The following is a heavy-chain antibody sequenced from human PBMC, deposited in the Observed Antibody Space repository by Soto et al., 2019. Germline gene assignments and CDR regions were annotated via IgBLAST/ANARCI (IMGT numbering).Heavy chain of an antibody. CDR3: AVHLDILTGYWVDY. J-gene: IGHJ4*02. CDR2: IYYSGST. Sequence: SETLSLTCTVSGGSISSSSYYWGWIRQPPGKGLEWIGSIYYSGSTYYNPSLKSRVTISVDTSKNQFSLKLSSVTAADTAVYYCAVHLDILTGYWVDYWGQGTLVTVSS. D-gene: IGHD3-9*01. V-gene: IGHV4-39*01. CDR1: GGSISSSSYY.